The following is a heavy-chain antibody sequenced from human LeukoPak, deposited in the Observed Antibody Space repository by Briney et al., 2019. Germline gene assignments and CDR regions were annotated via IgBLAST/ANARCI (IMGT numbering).Heavy chain of an antibody. J-gene: IGHJ3*02. V-gene: IGHV4-59*01. CDR3: ARAPSLTGDAFDI. Sequence: SETLSLTCTVSGGSISSYYWSWIRQPPGKGLEWIGYIYYSGSTNYNPSLNSRVTISVDTSKNQFSLKLNSVTSADTAVYYCARAPSLTGDAFDIWGQGTMVTVSS. D-gene: IGHD4/OR15-4a*01. CDR1: GGSISSYY. CDR2: IYYSGST.